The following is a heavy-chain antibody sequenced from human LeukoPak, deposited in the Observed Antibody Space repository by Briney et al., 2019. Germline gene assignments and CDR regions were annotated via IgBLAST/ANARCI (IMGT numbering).Heavy chain of an antibody. V-gene: IGHV3-74*01. Sequence: GGSLRLSCGASGFTFSSYWMHWVRQAPGKGLVWVSRINSDGSSTSYADSVKGRFTISRDNAKNTLYLQMNSLRAEDTAVYYCATSPYDYAYYYYYMDVWGKGTTVTVSS. J-gene: IGHJ6*03. CDR1: GFTFSSYW. CDR3: ATSPYDYAYYYYYMDV. CDR2: INSDGSST. D-gene: IGHD5-12*01.